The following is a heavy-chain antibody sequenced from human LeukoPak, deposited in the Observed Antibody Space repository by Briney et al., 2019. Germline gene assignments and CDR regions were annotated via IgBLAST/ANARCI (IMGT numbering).Heavy chain of an antibody. CDR1: GFTFSSYA. CDR3: ARGPPPRICRRTSCYSYYYGMDV. V-gene: IGHV3-30*04. D-gene: IGHD2-2*02. CDR2: ISYDGSNK. J-gene: IGHJ6*02. Sequence: PGGSLRLSCAASGFTFSSYAMHWVRQAPGKGLEGVAVISYDGSNKYYADSVKGRFTISRDNSKNKLYLQMNSLRAGDPAVYYFARGPPPRICRRTSCYSYYYGMDVWGQGTTVTVSS.